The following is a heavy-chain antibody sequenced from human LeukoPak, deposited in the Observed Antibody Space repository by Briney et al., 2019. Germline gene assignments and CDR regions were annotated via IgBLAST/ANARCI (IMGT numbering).Heavy chain of an antibody. V-gene: IGHV3-66*01. CDR1: GSTFSTDA. CDR3: ARGHSGYHNT. Sequence: GGSLRLSCAASGSTFSTDARHWVRQAPGKGLEWVSLMYSGGSTHYADSGKGRFTISRDNSKNTLYLNMKRLRVEATAVYYCARGHSGYHNTGGQGTLVTVSS. CDR2: MYSGGST. J-gene: IGHJ4*02. D-gene: IGHD5-12*01.